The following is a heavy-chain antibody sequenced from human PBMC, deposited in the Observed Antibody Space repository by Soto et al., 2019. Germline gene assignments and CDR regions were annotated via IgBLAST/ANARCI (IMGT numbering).Heavy chain of an antibody. CDR3: ARYSGSYWHYLDF. CDR2: IYPGDSDT. D-gene: IGHD1-26*01. J-gene: IGHJ4*02. Sequence: GESLKISCKGSGYSFTGYWITWVRQMPGKGLEWIGTIYPGDSDTKYSPAFRGQVTISAVTSVSTAYLQWRSLEATDSAIYYCARYSGSYWHYLDFWGQGTLVTVSS. V-gene: IGHV5-51*01. CDR1: GYSFTGYW.